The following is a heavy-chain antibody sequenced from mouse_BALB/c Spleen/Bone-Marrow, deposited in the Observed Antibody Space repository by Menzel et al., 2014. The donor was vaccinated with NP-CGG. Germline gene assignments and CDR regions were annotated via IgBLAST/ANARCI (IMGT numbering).Heavy chain of an antibody. V-gene: IGHV5-17*02. J-gene: IGHJ4*01. CDR2: ISSGSSTI. Sequence: EVKLVESGGGLVQPGGSRKLSCAASGFTFSSFGMHWVRQAPEKGLEWVAYISSGSSTIYYADTVKGQFTISRDNPKNTLFLQMTSLRSEDTAMYYCARWGYYYAMDYWGQGTSVTVSS. CDR3: ARWGYYYAMDY. CDR1: GFTFSSFG.